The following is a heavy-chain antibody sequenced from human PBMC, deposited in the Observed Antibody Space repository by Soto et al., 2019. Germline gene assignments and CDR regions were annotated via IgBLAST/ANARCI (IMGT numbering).Heavy chain of an antibody. Sequence: GGSLRLSCAASGFTFSNAWMNWVRQAPGKGLEWVGRIKSKTDGGTTDYAAPVKGRFTISRDDSKNTLYLQMNSLKTEDTAVYYCTTDPPSYFWSGYYMTGTGPVPSNWGQGTLVTVSS. J-gene: IGHJ4*02. V-gene: IGHV3-15*07. CDR1: GFTFSNAW. D-gene: IGHD3-3*01. CDR3: TTDPPSYFWSGYYMTGTGPVPSN. CDR2: IKSKTDGGTT.